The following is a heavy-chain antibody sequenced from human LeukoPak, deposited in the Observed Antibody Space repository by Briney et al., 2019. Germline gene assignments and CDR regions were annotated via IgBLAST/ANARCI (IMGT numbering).Heavy chain of an antibody. CDR2: MNPNSGNT. Sequence: RASVKVSCKASGYTFTSYGISWVRQAPGQGLEWMGWMNPNSGNTGYAQKFQGRVTMTRNTSISTAYMELSSLRSEDTAVYYCAREHDYSNFGLLYNWFDPWGQGALVTVSS. CDR3: AREHDYSNFGLLYNWFDP. D-gene: IGHD4-11*01. CDR1: GYTFTSYG. J-gene: IGHJ5*02. V-gene: IGHV1-8*02.